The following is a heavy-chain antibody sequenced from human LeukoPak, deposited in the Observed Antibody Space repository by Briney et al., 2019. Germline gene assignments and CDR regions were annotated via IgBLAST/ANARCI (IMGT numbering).Heavy chain of an antibody. CDR3: ASYWYSSSWYRRDGAFDI. D-gene: IGHD6-13*01. V-gene: IGHV4-4*02. CDR1: GGSIGSSNW. CDR2: IYHSGST. J-gene: IGHJ3*02. Sequence: SGTLSLTCAVSGGSIGSSNWWSWVRQPPGKGLEWIGEIYHSGSTSYNPSLKSRVTISVDKSKNQFSLKLSSVTAADTAVYYCASYWYSSSWYRRDGAFDIWGQGTMVTVSS.